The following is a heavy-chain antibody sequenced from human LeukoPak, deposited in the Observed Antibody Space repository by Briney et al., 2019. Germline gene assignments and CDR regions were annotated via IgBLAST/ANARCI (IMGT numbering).Heavy chain of an antibody. J-gene: IGHJ4*02. V-gene: IGHV3-30*02. Sequence: PGGSLRLSCAASGFTFSSYGMHWVRQAPGKGLEWVAFIRYDGSNKYYADSVKGRFTISRDNSKNTLYPQMNSLRAEDTAVYYCAKARILVGAVEYYFDYWGQGTLVTVSS. CDR1: GFTFSSYG. D-gene: IGHD1-26*01. CDR3: AKARILVGAVEYYFDY. CDR2: IRYDGSNK.